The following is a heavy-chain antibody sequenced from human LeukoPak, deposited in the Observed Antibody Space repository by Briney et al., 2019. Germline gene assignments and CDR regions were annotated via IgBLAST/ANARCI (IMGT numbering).Heavy chain of an antibody. D-gene: IGHD3-3*01. CDR2: IYYSGST. CDR3: ASRLRFLEWLFEDYMDV. CDR1: GGSISSSSYY. Sequence: SETLSLTCTVSGGSISSSSYYWGRIRQPPGKGLEWIGSIYYSGSTYYNPSLKSRVTISVDTSKNQFSLKLSSVTAADTAVYYCASRLRFLEWLFEDYMDVWGKGTTVTVSS. V-gene: IGHV4-39*07. J-gene: IGHJ6*03.